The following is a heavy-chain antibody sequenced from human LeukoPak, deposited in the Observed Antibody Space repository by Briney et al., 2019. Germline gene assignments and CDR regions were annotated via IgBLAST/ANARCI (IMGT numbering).Heavy chain of an antibody. J-gene: IGHJ4*02. Sequence: PGGSLRLSCAASGFTFGSYAMSWVRQAPGKGLEWVANIKQDGSEKYYVDSVKGRFTISRDNAKNSLYLQMNSLRAEDTAVYYCARWGLAVAGLFDYWGQGTLVTVSS. V-gene: IGHV3-7*03. D-gene: IGHD6-19*01. CDR1: GFTFGSYA. CDR3: ARWGLAVAGLFDY. CDR2: IKQDGSEK.